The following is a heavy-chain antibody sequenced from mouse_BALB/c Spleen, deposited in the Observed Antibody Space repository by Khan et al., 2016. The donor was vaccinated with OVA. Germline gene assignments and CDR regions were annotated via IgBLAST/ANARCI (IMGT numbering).Heavy chain of an antibody. CDR3: ARGYYGDPFAY. V-gene: IGHV5-4*02. CDR2: ISDGGSYT. Sequence: EVQLVESGGGLVKPGGSLKLSCAASGFTFSDYYMYWVRQTPEKRLEWVATISDGGSYTYYPDRVKGRFTIYRDEVKNNLYLQMSSLKSEDTAMYYCARGYYGDPFAYWGQGTLVTVSA. J-gene: IGHJ3*01. D-gene: IGHD2-13*01. CDR1: GFTFSDYY.